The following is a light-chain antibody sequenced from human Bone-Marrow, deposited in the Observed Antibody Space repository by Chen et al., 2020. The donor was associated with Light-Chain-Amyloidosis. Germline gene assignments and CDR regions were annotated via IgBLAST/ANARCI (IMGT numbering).Light chain of an antibody. CDR1: QGIGTF. V-gene: IGKV3-11*01. CDR3: QQRSNWPLSIT. Sequence: EVVLTQSPATLSLSPGERATLSCRASQGIGTFLAWYQQNPGQAPRLLIYDASNLATGIPPRFSGSGSVTDFTLTIISLEPEDFAVYYCQQRSNWPLSITFGQGTRLEIQ. CDR2: DAS. J-gene: IGKJ5*01.